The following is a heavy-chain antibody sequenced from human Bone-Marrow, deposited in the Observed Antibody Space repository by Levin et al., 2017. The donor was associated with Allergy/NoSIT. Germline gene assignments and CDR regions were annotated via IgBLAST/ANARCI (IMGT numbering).Heavy chain of an antibody. J-gene: IGHJ4*02. V-gene: IGHV3-43*01. CDR2: ISWDGDKT. D-gene: IGHD6-19*01. CDR3: AKEISPRTAVAGNFDF. CDR1: GFTVDDYI. Sequence: QPGGSLRLSCAASGFTVDDYIIDWVRQAPGKGLEWVSLISWDGDKTFYADSVRGRFTISRDNSTNSVYLQMNSLRTEDTAFYYCAKEISPRTAVAGNFDFWGQGTLVTVSS.